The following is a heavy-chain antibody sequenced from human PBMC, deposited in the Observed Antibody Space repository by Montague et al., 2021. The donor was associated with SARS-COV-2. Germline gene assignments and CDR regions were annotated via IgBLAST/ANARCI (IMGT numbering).Heavy chain of an antibody. CDR3: TSGREGNYNVMDV. CDR1: GDSVFSNSDT. Sequence: CAISGDSVFSNSDTWNWVRQSPSRGLEWLGRTYYRSKWYNDYAVXERGRVTINPDTSKNQFSLQLNSVTPEDTAIYYCTSGREGNYNVMDVWGQGTTVTVSS. CDR2: TYYRSKWYN. J-gene: IGHJ6*02. V-gene: IGHV6-1*01. D-gene: IGHD1-1*01.